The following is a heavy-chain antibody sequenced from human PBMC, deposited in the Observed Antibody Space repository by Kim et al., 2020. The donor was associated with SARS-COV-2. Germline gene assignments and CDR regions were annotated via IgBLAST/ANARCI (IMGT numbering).Heavy chain of an antibody. CDR2: IYYSGST. CDR1: GGSISSSSYY. Sequence: SETLSLTCTVSGGSISSSSYYWGWIRQPPGKGLEWIGSIYYSGSTYYNPSLKSRVTISVDTSKNQFSLKLSSVTAADMAVYYCARQSLGTADYYDSSGYYYNWFDPWGQGTLVTVSS. V-gene: IGHV4-39*01. CDR3: ARQSLGTADYYDSSGYYYNWFDP. D-gene: IGHD3-22*01. J-gene: IGHJ5*02.